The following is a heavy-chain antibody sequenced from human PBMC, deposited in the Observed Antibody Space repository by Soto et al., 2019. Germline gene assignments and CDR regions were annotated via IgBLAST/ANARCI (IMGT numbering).Heavy chain of an antibody. CDR3: ERALRVTLMYNWFDP. Sequence: PSETLSLTCTVSGGSVDSDSFYWSWIRQPPGKGLEWIGDIYYSGTTNYNPSLKSRVTISVDTSKNQFSLKMNSVTAADTAIYYCERALRVTLMYNWFDPWGQGTLVTVSS. CDR2: IYYSGTT. D-gene: IGHD2-21*02. V-gene: IGHV4-61*01. J-gene: IGHJ5*02. CDR1: GGSVDSDSFY.